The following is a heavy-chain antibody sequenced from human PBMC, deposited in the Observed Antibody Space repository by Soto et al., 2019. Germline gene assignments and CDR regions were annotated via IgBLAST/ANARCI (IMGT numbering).Heavy chain of an antibody. Sequence: SLRLSRTGSGFNFVNYAMSWVRQAPGKGPEWVGFIRSETYGGTPDYAASLRGRFTISRDDSKSIAYLEINSLQTDDTAVYYCTRYYYASSGYYVYWGQGTLVTVSS. CDR3: TRYYYASSGYYVY. CDR2: IRSETYGGTP. CDR1: GFNFVNYA. D-gene: IGHD3-22*01. J-gene: IGHJ4*02. V-gene: IGHV3-49*04.